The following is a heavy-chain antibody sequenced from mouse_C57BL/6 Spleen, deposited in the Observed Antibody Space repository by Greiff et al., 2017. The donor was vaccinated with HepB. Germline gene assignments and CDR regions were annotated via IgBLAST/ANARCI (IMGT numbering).Heavy chain of an antibody. CDR1: GFTFSSYA. J-gene: IGHJ4*01. D-gene: IGHD2-5*01. Sequence: EVMLVESGGGLVKPGGSLKLSCAASGFTFSSYAMSWVRQTPEKRLEWVATISDGGSYTYYPDNVKGRFTISRDNAKNNLYLQMSHLKSEDTAMYDCARGSMSYSNFYYYAMDYWGQGTSVTVSS. CDR2: ISDGGSYT. V-gene: IGHV5-4*03. CDR3: ARGSMSYSNFYYYAMDY.